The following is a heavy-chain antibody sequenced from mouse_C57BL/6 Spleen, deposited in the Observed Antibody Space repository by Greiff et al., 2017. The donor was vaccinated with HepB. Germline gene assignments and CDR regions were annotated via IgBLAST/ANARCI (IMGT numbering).Heavy chain of an antibody. CDR1: GYTFTSYW. CDR2: INPADSYT. CDR3: EPLYDFLFGY. D-gene: IGHD2-3*01. J-gene: IGHJ3*01. Sequence: QVQLQQPGAELVKPGASVKLSCKASGYTFTSYWMHWVKQRPGQGLEWIGRINPADSYTNYNQKFKDKATLTVDKSSSTAYMQLSSLTSEDSAFYYGEPLYDFLFGYWGQGTLVTVSA. V-gene: IGHV1-74*01.